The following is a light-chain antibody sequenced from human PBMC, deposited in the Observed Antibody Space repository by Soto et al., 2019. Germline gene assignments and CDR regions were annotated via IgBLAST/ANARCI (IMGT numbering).Light chain of an antibody. V-gene: IGKV3D-15*01. CDR1: QSVNIY. CDR3: QQYDDWLRLT. CDR2: GAS. J-gene: IGKJ4*01. Sequence: EIVMTQPPANLSVSPGERATLSCRASQSVNIYLAWYQQKPGQAHRLLIFGASSRATGIPARFSGSGSGTEFNLTISSLQSEDFAVYFCQQYDDWLRLTFGGGTWLEIK.